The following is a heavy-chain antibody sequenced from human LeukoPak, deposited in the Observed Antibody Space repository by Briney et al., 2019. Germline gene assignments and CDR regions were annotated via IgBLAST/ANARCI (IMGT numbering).Heavy chain of an antibody. Sequence: GASVKVSCKASGYTFTSYYVHWVRQAPGQGLEWMGWINPNSGGTNYAQKFQGRVTMTRDTSISTAYMELSRLRSDDTAVYYCARALWYYYDSSGYYSPLPYYWGQGTLVTVSS. CDR3: ARALWYYYDSSGYYSPLPYY. J-gene: IGHJ4*02. CDR2: INPNSGGT. CDR1: GYTFTSYY. D-gene: IGHD3-22*01. V-gene: IGHV1-2*02.